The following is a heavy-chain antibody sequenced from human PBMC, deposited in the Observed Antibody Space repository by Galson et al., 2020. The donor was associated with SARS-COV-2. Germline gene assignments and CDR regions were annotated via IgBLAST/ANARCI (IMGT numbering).Heavy chain of an antibody. CDR2: IYYSGST. V-gene: IGHV4-31*03. Sequence: SETLSLTCTVSGGSISSGGYYWSWIRQHPGKGLEWIGYIYYSGSTYYNPSLKSRVTISVDTSKNQFSLKLSSVTAADTAVYYCARESWGPLGIHWYFDLWGRGTLVTVSS. D-gene: IGHD7-27*01. CDR3: ARESWGPLGIHWYFDL. J-gene: IGHJ2*01. CDR1: GGSISSGGYY.